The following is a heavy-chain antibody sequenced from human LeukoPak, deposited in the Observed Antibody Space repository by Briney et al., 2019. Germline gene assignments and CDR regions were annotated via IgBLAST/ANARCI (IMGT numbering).Heavy chain of an antibody. D-gene: IGHD2-21*02. V-gene: IGHV3-53*01. Sequence: GGSLRLSCAVSGFTVSTNHMSWVRQAPAKGLEWVSVIYNDANTYYTDSVKGRFTISRDNSKNTVFLQMNSLRAEDTAVYYCARDREVVTAKAQMDVWGKGTTVTVFS. CDR3: ARDREVVTAKAQMDV. CDR1: GFTVSTNH. CDR2: IYNDANT. J-gene: IGHJ6*04.